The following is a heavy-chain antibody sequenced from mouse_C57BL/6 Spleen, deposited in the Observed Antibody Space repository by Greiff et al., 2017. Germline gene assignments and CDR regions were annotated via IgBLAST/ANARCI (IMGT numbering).Heavy chain of an antibody. D-gene: IGHD4-1*01. CDR2: IYPGDGDT. Sequence: QVQLQQSGPELVKPGASVKISCKASGYAFSSSWMNWVKQRPGKGLEWIGRIYPGDGDTNYNGKFKGKATLTADKSSSTAYMQLSSLTSEDSAVYFCARSVTGTAYWGQGTLVTVSA. V-gene: IGHV1-82*01. CDR3: ARSVTGTAY. CDR1: GYAFSSSW. J-gene: IGHJ3*01.